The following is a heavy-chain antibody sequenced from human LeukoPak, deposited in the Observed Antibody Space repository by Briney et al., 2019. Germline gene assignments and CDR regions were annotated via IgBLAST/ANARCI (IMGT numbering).Heavy chain of an antibody. D-gene: IGHD3-10*01. CDR1: GYTFTSYG. CDR2: ISAYNGNT. V-gene: IGHV1-18*03. CDR3: ARDLYYYGSGSYYAGDP. J-gene: IGHJ5*02. Sequence: ASVKVSCKASGYTFTSYGISWVRQAPGQGLEWMGWISAYNGNTNYAQKLQGRVTMTTDTSTSTAYMELRSLRSDDMAVYYCARDLYYYGSGSYYAGDPWGQGTLVTVSS.